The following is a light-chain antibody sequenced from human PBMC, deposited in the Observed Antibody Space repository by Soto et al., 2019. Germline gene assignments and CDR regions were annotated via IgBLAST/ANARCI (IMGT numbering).Light chain of an antibody. CDR2: AAS. CDR3: QQYYSYPQVT. Sequence: AIRMTQSPSSLSASTGDRVTITCRGSQGISSYLAWYQQKPGKAPKLLIYAASTLQSGVPSRFSGSGSGTDFTLTISCLQSEDFATYYCQQYYSYPQVTFGGGTKVDIK. CDR1: QGISSY. V-gene: IGKV1-8*01. J-gene: IGKJ4*01.